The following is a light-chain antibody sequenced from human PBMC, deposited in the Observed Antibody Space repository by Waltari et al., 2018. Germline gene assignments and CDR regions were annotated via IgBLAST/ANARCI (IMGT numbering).Light chain of an antibody. V-gene: IGLV1-51*02. CDR3: GTWDSSLSGAV. J-gene: IGLJ7*01. Sequence: QSVLTQPPSVSAAPGQKVTFSCPGGSTNFGNNYTSLDRHFPGTAPKLLIYENNGRPSGVPGRFSGSKSGTSATLDITGLQAGDEADYYCGTWDSSLSGAVFGGGTHLTVL. CDR2: ENN. CDR1: STNFGNNY.